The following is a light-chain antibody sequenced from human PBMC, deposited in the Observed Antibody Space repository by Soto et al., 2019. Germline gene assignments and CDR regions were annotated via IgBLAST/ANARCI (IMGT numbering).Light chain of an antibody. CDR1: SSDVGSYNL. CDR2: EGS. J-gene: IGLJ2*01. Sequence: QSALTQPASVSGSPGQSITISCTGTSSDVGSYNLVSCYQQHPGKAPKLMIYEGSKRPSGVSNRFSGSKSGNTASLTISGLQAEDEADSYCCSYAGSSTDVVFGGGTKLTVL. CDR3: CSYAGSSTDVV. V-gene: IGLV2-23*01.